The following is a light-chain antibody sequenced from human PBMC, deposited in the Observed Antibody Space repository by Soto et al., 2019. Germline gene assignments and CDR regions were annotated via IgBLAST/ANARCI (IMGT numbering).Light chain of an antibody. CDR3: QQYNSYSQT. Sequence: IKMTQSPSTLSAYVGDRVTITCQASQTISNWLAWYQQKPGKAPKLLIYKASTLESGVPSRFSGSGSGTEFTLTISSLQPEDFATYYCQQYNSYSQTFGQGTKVDIK. CDR1: QTISNW. V-gene: IGKV1-5*03. J-gene: IGKJ1*01. CDR2: KAS.